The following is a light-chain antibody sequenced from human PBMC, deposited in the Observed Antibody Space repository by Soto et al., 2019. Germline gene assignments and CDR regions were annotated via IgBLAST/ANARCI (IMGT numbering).Light chain of an antibody. Sequence: QSALTQPPSASGSPGQSVAISCTGTSSDVGGYDLVSWYQQHPGRAPKLMIYDVTKRPPGVPDRFSGSKSGNTASLADSGLQAEDEADYYCNSYTFSNDFDVFGTGTKLTVL. J-gene: IGLJ1*01. CDR3: NSYTFSNDFDV. CDR1: SSDVGGYDL. V-gene: IGLV2-8*01. CDR2: DVT.